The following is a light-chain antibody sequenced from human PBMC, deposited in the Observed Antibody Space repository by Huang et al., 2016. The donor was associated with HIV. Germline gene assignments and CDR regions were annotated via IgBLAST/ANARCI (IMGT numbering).Light chain of an antibody. CDR2: DTA. V-gene: IGKV3D-15*01. CDR3: QQYDKWPPGLT. CDR1: QNVRNN. Sequence: EIKMTQSPATLSVSPGGRVTLSCRASQNVRNNLAWYQQKTGQAPRLLIYDTATRAAGIPARFSGSGSGTEFTLTISGIQYEDFAIYYCQQYDKWPPGLTFGGGTKVEI. J-gene: IGKJ4*01.